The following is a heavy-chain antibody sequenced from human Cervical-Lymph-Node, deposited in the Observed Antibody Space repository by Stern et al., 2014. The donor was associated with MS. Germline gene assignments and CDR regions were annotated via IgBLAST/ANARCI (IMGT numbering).Heavy chain of an antibody. J-gene: IGHJ4*02. CDR1: GFSLSTSGLG. V-gene: IGHV2-5*02. CDR2: IYWDEQK. Sequence: QVTLRESGPALVKPTQTLTLTCTFSGFSLSTSGLGVGWIRQPPGDALERPAYIYWDEQKPYSPSLKSRLTITKDTSKNQVVLTLTNVDPVDTATYYCAHRTAGPFDYWGQGTLVTVSS. CDR3: AHRTAGPFDY.